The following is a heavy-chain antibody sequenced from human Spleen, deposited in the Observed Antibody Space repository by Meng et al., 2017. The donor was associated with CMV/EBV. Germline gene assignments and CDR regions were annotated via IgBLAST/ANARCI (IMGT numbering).Heavy chain of an antibody. J-gene: IGHJ5*02. CDR3: ASGLGIP. D-gene: IGHD1-26*01. V-gene: IGHV3-11*04. CDR2: IGSGGLTM. Sequence: LRLSCAASGFPFSDYYMTWIRQAPGKGLECISYIGSGGLTMYYAGSVKGRFTISRDNAKNSLYLQMNSLRAEDTAVYYCASGLGIPWGQGTLVTVSS. CDR1: GFPFSDYY.